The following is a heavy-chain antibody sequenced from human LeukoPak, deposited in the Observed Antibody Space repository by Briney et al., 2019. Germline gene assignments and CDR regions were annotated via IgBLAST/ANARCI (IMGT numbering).Heavy chain of an antibody. CDR3: ARDLSSGWYPGFDY. CDR1: GFTFSSYW. J-gene: IGHJ4*02. CDR2: IKQDGSEK. V-gene: IGHV3-7*01. Sequence: PGGSLRLSCAASGFTFSSYWMSWVRQAPGKGLEWVANIKQDGSEKYYVDSVKGRFTISRDNAKNSLYLQMNSLRAEDTAVYYCARDLSSGWYPGFDYWGQGTLVTVSS. D-gene: IGHD6-19*01.